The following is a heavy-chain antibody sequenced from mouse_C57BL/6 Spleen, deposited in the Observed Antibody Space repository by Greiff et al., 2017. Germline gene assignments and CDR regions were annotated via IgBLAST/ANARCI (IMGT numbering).Heavy chain of an antibody. CDR3: ARYDGYFDY. J-gene: IGHJ2*01. V-gene: IGHV1-42*01. Sequence: EVQLQQSGPELVKPGASVKISCKASGYSFTGYYMNWVKQSPEKSLEWIGEINPSTGGTTYNQKFKAKDTLTVDKSSSTAYMQLKSLTSEDSAVDYFARYDGYFDYWGKGTTLTVSS. CDR2: INPSTGGT. D-gene: IGHD2-3*01. CDR1: GYSFTGYY.